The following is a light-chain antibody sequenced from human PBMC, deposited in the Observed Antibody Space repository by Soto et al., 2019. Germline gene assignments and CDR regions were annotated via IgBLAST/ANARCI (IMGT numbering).Light chain of an antibody. CDR2: DAS. V-gene: IGKV3-11*01. CDR3: QQRSNWPLT. CDR1: QSVSSY. J-gene: IGKJ4*01. Sequence: HPPAPLLLFSGEKSTLPARASQSVSSYLGWYQQKPGQAPGLLIYDASNRDTGIPARFSGSGSGTDFTLTISSLEPADFAVYYCQQRSNWPLTFGGGTKVDIK.